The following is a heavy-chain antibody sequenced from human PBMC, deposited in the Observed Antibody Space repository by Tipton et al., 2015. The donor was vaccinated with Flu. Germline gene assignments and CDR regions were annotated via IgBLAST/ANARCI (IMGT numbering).Heavy chain of an antibody. CDR1: GEALGSSYY. CDR3: ARRDYSNYVSDPKSWFDP. CDR2: VSRTGST. V-gene: IGHV4-38-2*01. D-gene: IGHD4-11*01. Sequence: GEALGSSYYWAWIRQPPGRGLEWIGTVSRTGSTIYNPSLKSRVTISIDTSKNQFSLKMKSMTAADMAVYYCARRDYSNYVSDPKSWFDPWGQGTLVAVSS. J-gene: IGHJ5*02.